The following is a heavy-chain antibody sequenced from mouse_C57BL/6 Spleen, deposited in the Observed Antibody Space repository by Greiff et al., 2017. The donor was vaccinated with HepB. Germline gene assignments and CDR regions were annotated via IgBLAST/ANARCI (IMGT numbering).Heavy chain of an antibody. CDR3: VRRGDMDY. CDR1: GFSFNTYA. V-gene: IGHV10-1*01. J-gene: IGHJ4*01. CDR2: ISSKSNNYET. Sequence: EVQLVESGGGLVQPQGSLKLSCAASGFSFNTYAMNWVRQAPGKGLEWVARISSKSNNYETYYAESVKDSFTISRDDSESMLYLQMNNLKTEDTAMYYCVRRGDMDYWGQGTSVTVSS.